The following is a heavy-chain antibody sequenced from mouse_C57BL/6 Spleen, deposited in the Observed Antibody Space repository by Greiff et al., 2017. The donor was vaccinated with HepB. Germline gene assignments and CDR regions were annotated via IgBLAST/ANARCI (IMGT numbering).Heavy chain of an antibody. J-gene: IGHJ3*01. V-gene: IGHV5-4*03. Sequence: DVKLQESGGGLVKPGGSLKLSCAASGFTFSSYAMSWVRQTPEKRLEWVATISDGGSYTYYPDNVKGRFTISRDNAKNNLYLQMSHLKSEDTAMYYCARGGNYGFAYWGQGTLVTVSA. D-gene: IGHD2-1*01. CDR1: GFTFSSYA. CDR3: ARGGNYGFAY. CDR2: ISDGGSYT.